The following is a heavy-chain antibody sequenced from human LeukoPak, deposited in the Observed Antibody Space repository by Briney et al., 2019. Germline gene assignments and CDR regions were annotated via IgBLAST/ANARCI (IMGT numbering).Heavy chain of an antibody. Sequence: GESLKISCKGSGYRFTNYWIGWVRQLPGKGLEWMGIINPGDSDTRYSPSFQGQVTISADKSITTAYLRWSSLKASDTAMYYCARQIPYDDYRYMDVWGRGTTVTVS. D-gene: IGHD2-21*01. CDR3: ARQIPYDDYRYMDV. J-gene: IGHJ6*03. CDR1: GYRFTNYW. CDR2: INPGDSDT. V-gene: IGHV5-51*01.